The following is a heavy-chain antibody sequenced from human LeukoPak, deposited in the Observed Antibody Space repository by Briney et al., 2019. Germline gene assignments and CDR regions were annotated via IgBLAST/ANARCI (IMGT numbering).Heavy chain of an antibody. V-gene: IGHV1-2*02. CDR3: ARTQPQDAFDI. CDR2: INPNSGGT. CDR1: GYTFTGYY. J-gene: IGHJ3*02. Sequence: ASVKVSCKASGYTFTGYYMHWVRQAPGQGLEWMGWINPNSGGTNYARKSQGRATMTMHTSISTAYMELSRLRSDDTAVYYCARTQPQDAFDIWGQGTMVTVSS.